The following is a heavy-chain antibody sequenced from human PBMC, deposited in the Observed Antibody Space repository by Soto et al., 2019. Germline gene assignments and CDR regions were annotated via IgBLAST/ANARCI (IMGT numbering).Heavy chain of an antibody. J-gene: IGHJ2*01. CDR1: GFTFSSYE. D-gene: IGHD6-6*01. CDR3: ARDMGEYSSSSWYFDL. CDR2: ISSSGSTI. Sequence: GGSLRLSCAASGFTFSSYEMNWVRQAPGKGLEWVSYISSSGSTIYYADSVKGRFTISRDNAKNSLYLQMNSLSAEDTAVYYCARDMGEYSSSSWYFDLWGRGTLVTVSS. V-gene: IGHV3-48*03.